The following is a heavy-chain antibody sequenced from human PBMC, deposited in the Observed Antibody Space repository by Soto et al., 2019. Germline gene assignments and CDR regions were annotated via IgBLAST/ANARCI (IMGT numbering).Heavy chain of an antibody. CDR1: GYSFAGYW. Sequence: RGESLKISCKGSGYSFAGYWITWVRQMPGKGLEWMGIVYPYDSETRYSPSFQGQVTISADKSISTAYMELSSLRSEDTAVYYCARGAGITGTTSAEYFQHWGQGTLVTVSS. CDR3: ARGAGITGTTSAEYFQH. CDR2: VYPYDSET. D-gene: IGHD1-7*01. V-gene: IGHV5-51*01. J-gene: IGHJ1*01.